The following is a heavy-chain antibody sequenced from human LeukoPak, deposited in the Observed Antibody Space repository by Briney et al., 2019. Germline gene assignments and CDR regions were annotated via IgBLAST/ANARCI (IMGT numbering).Heavy chain of an antibody. D-gene: IGHD2-15*01. CDR1: GFTFSSYA. CDR3: ARGVDYCSGGSCYSGFGDY. CDR2: ISYDGSNK. Sequence: GGSLRLSCAASGFTFSSYAMHWVRQAPGKGLEWVAVISYDGSNKYYADSVKGRFTISRDNSKNTLYLQMGSLRAEDMAVYYCARGVDYCSGGSCYSGFGDYWGQGTLVTVSS. J-gene: IGHJ4*02. V-gene: IGHV3-30*14.